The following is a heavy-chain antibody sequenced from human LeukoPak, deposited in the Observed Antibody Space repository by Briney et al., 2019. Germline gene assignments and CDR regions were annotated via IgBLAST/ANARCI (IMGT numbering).Heavy chain of an antibody. CDR1: GGSISSYY. Sequence: SETLSLTCTVSGGSISSYYWSWIRQPPGKGLEWIGYIYYSGSTNYNPSLKSRVTISVDTSKNQFSLKLSSVTAADTPVCYCARTVLSSGSYPFDYWGQGTLVTVSS. CDR3: ARTVLSSGSYPFDY. V-gene: IGHV4-59*01. J-gene: IGHJ4*02. D-gene: IGHD1-26*01. CDR2: IYYSGST.